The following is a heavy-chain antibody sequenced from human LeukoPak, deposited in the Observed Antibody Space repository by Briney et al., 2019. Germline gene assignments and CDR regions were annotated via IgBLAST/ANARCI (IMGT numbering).Heavy chain of an antibody. D-gene: IGHD3-16*01. V-gene: IGHV4-59*01. Sequence: PSETLSLTCTVSGGSISTYYWTWIRQPPGKGLEWIGYIYYSGSTNYNPSHKSRVTISVDTSENQISLKLTSVTAADTAVYYCARGASYMDVWGKGTTVTVSS. J-gene: IGHJ6*03. CDR2: IYYSGST. CDR1: GGSISTYY. CDR3: ARGASYMDV.